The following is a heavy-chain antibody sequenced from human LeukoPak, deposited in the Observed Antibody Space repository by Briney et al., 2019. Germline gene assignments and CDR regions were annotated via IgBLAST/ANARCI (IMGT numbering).Heavy chain of an antibody. V-gene: IGHV4-4*09. CDR3: ARRGNWGFFDY. CDR2: INTSGST. D-gene: IGHD7-27*01. J-gene: IGHJ4*02. CDR1: GGSISSYC. Sequence: SETPSLTCTVSGGSISSYCWSWIRQPPGKGLEWIGYINTSGSTNYNPSLKSRVSISLDTSRNQFSLKLTSVTAADTAVYYCARRGNWGFFDYWGQGILVSVSS.